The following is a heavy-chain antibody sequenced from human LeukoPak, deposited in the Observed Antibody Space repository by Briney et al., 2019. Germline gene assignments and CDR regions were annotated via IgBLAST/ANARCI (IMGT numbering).Heavy chain of an antibody. Sequence: GGSLRLSCAASGFTFSSYAMSWVRQAPGKGLEWVSAISGSGGSTYYADSVKGRFTISRDNSKNTLYLQMNSLRAEDTAVYYCARGHSSGWYGGDWFDPWGQGTLVTVSS. J-gene: IGHJ5*02. CDR2: ISGSGGST. CDR3: ARGHSSGWYGGDWFDP. D-gene: IGHD6-19*01. V-gene: IGHV3-23*01. CDR1: GFTFSSYA.